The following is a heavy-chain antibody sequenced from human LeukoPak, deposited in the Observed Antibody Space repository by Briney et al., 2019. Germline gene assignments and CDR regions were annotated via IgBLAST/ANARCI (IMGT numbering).Heavy chain of an antibody. CDR1: GGSISSYY. D-gene: IGHD2-2*01. Sequence: PSETLSLTCTVSGGSISSYYWSWIRQPAGKGLEWIGRIYTSGSTNYNPSLKSRVTMSVDTSKNQFSLKLSSVTAADTAVYYCARDALDCSSTSCSSNWFDPWGPRTLVTVSS. J-gene: IGHJ5*02. V-gene: IGHV4-4*07. CDR2: IYTSGST. CDR3: ARDALDCSSTSCSSNWFDP.